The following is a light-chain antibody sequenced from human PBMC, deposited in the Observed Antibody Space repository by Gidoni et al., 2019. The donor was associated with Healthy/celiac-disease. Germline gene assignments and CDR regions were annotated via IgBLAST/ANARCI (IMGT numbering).Light chain of an antibody. J-gene: IGKJ3*01. Sequence: DIQMTQSPSSLSASVGDRVTITCRASQSISSYLNWYQQKPGKAPKLLIYAASSLQSGVPSRFSGSGSGTDFTLTISSLQPEDFATYYCQQGYSTPFGPGTKVDIK. V-gene: IGKV1-39*01. CDR1: QSISSY. CDR3: QQGYSTP. CDR2: AAS.